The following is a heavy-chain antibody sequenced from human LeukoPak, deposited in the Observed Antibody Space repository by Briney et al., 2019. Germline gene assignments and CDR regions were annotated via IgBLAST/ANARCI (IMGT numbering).Heavy chain of an antibody. V-gene: IGHV3-9*01. CDR3: AKEGGRGYSYGSDAFDI. J-gene: IGHJ3*02. CDR1: GFTFDDYA. Sequence: GRSLRLSCAASGFTFDDYAMRWVRQAPGKGLEWVSGVSWNSGSIGYADSVKGRFTISRDNAKNSLYLQMNSLRAEDTALYYCAKEGGRGYSYGSDAFDIWGQGTMVTVSS. CDR2: VSWNSGSI. D-gene: IGHD5-18*01.